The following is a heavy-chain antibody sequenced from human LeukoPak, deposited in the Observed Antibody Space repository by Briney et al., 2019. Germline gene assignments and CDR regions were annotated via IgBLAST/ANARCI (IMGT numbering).Heavy chain of an antibody. D-gene: IGHD5-12*01. J-gene: IGHJ6*03. CDR2: IYYSGST. CDR3: ARDQRSGYSGYDYYYYYYMDV. CDR1: GFTFSAND. V-gene: IGHV4-38-2*02. Sequence: GSLRLSCAASGFTFSANDMTWVRQPPGKGLEWIGSIYYSGSTYYNPSLKSRVTISVDTSKNQFSLKLSSVTAADTAVYYCARDQRSGYSGYDYYYYYYMDVWGKGTTVTVSS.